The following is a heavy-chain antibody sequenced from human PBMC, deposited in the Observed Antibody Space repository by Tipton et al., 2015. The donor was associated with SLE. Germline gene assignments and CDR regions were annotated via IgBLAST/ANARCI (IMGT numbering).Heavy chain of an antibody. CDR2: IYYTGNT. CDR1: GGSMSYHY. V-gene: IGHV4-59*11. CDR3: ARMGLCTTTTCNEGAFDV. Sequence: TLSLTCSVSGGSMSYHYWSWIRQPPGKGLEWFGYIYYTGNTNYNPSLKSRVTMSVDTSKSQFSLKLTFVSAADTAIYYCARMGLCTTTTCNEGAFDVWGQGSMVTVSS. J-gene: IGHJ3*01. D-gene: IGHD2-2*01.